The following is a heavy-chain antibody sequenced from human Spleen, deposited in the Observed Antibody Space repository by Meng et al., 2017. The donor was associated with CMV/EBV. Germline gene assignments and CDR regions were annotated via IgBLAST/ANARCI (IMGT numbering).Heavy chain of an antibody. Sequence: CTATGYTFTDCCIPWVRQAPGQGLEWMGRINPNSGDTNYAQKFQGRVTMTRDTSIRTTYMALSRLRSDDTAVYYCAREGDYSWFDPWGQGTLVTVSS. CDR1: GYTFTDCC. D-gene: IGHD4-11*01. V-gene: IGHV1-2*06. CDR2: INPNSGDT. J-gene: IGHJ5*02. CDR3: AREGDYSWFDP.